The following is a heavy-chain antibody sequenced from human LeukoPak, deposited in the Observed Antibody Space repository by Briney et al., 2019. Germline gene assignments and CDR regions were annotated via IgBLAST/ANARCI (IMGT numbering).Heavy chain of an antibody. D-gene: IGHD6-13*01. CDR1: GYTLTELS. Sequence: GASVKVSCKVSGYTLTELSMHWVRQAPGKGLEWMGGFDPEDGETIYAQKFQGRVTMTEDTSTDTAYMELSSLRSEDTAVYYCALPISEAAGLIGAFDIWGQGTMVTVSS. J-gene: IGHJ3*02. CDR3: ALPISEAAGLIGAFDI. CDR2: FDPEDGET. V-gene: IGHV1-24*01.